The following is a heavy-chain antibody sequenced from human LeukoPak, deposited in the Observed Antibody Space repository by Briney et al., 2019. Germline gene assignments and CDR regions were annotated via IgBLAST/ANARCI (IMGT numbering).Heavy chain of an antibody. V-gene: IGHV4-34*01. CDR3: ARQSRDGYNPDY. CDR1: GGSFSGYY. J-gene: IGHJ4*02. CDR2: IYYSGST. D-gene: IGHD5-24*01. Sequence: SETLSLTCAVYGGSFSGYYWSWIRQPPGKGLEWIGSIYYSGSTYYNPSLKSRVTISVDTSKNQFSLKLSSVTAADTAVYYCARQSRDGYNPDYWGQGTLVTVSS.